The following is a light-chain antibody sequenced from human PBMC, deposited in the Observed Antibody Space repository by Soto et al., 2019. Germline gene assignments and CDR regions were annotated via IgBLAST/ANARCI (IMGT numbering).Light chain of an antibody. CDR1: HSISSY. CDR2: AAT. J-gene: IGKJ5*01. V-gene: IGKV1-39*01. Sequence: DIQMTQSQSSLSASVGDRVTISFRASHSISSYLNWYQHKPGKAPNLLIYAATTLQSGVPSRFSGSGSGTDFTLTISSLQPEDFATYYCQQSYSNPRTFGQGTLLEI. CDR3: QQSYSNPRT.